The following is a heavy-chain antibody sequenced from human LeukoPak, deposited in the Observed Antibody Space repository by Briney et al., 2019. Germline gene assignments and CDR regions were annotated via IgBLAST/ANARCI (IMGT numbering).Heavy chain of an antibody. J-gene: IGHJ4*02. Sequence: SETLSLTCTVSGGSISSSSDYWGWIRQPPGKGLEWIGSIYYSGSTYYNPSLKSRVTISVDTSKNQFSLELSSVTAADTAVYYCASQYYYYSTVYPPRYWGQGTLVTVSS. V-gene: IGHV4-39*01. CDR3: ASQYYYYSTVYPPRY. D-gene: IGHD3-22*01. CDR1: GGSISSSSDY. CDR2: IYYSGST.